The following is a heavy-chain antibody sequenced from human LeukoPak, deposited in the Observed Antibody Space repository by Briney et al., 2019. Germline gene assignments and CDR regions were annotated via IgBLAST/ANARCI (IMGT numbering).Heavy chain of an antibody. Sequence: GGSLRLSCAASGFTFSSYAMHWVRQAPGKGLEYVSAISSNGGSTYYANSVKGRFTISRDNSKNTLHLQMGSLRAEDMAVYYCAEVSSGYFCYLGQGTLVTVSS. CDR3: AEVSSGYFCY. CDR2: ISSNGGST. CDR1: GFTFSSYA. V-gene: IGHV3-64*01. D-gene: IGHD3-22*01. J-gene: IGHJ4*02.